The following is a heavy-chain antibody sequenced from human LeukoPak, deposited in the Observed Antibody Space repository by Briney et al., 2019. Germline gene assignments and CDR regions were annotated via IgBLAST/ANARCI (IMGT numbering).Heavy chain of an antibody. D-gene: IGHD3-10*02. Sequence: GGSLRLSCAASGFTFSSCSMNWVRQAPGKGLEWVSAISGSGGSTYYADSVKGRFTISRDNSKNTLYLQMNSLRAEDTAVYYCAKGAWYYYVTYYFDYWGQGTLVTVSS. CDR1: GFTFSSCS. J-gene: IGHJ4*02. CDR3: AKGAWYYYVTYYFDY. CDR2: ISGSGGST. V-gene: IGHV3-23*01.